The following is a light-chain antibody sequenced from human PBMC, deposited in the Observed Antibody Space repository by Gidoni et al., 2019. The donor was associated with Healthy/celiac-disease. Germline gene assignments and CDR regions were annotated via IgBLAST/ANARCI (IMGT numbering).Light chain of an antibody. J-gene: IGLJ2*01. V-gene: IGLV2-11*01. CDR3: CSYAGSYTVV. Sequence: QSALTQPRSVSGSPGQSVTISCTGTSSDVGCYNYVSWYQQHPGKAPKLLIDDVSKRPSGVPDRFSGSKSGNTASLTISGLQAEDEADYYCCSYAGSYTVVFGGGTKLTVL. CDR1: SSDVGCYNY. CDR2: DVS.